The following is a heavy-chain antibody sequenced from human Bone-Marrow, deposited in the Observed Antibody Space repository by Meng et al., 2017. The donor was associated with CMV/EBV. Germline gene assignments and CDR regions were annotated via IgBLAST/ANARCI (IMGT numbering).Heavy chain of an antibody. CDR2: LYYRGNT. CDR3: ARAVRSDFDFWSGPYCFDY. D-gene: IGHD3-3*01. CDR1: GGYY. Sequence: GGYYWSWIRQHPGKGLEWIGHLYYRGNTYYSASLRSRLDISIDTSKSQFSLTLTSMTAADTAVYYCARAVRSDFDFWSGPYCFDYWGQGTLVTVSS. J-gene: IGHJ4*02. V-gene: IGHV4-31*02.